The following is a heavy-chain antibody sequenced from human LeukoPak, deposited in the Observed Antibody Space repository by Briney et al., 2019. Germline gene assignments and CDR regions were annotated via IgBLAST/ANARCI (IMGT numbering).Heavy chain of an antibody. CDR1: GGSISSGDYY. V-gene: IGHV4-30-4*01. CDR3: ARGDDDHGDYY. D-gene: IGHD4-17*01. Sequence: PSETLSLTCTVSGGSISSGDYYWSWIRQPPGKGLEWIGYIYYSGSTYYNPSLKSRVTISVDTSKNQFSLKLSSVTAADTAVYYCARGDDDHGDYYWGQGTLVTVSS. J-gene: IGHJ4*02. CDR2: IYYSGST.